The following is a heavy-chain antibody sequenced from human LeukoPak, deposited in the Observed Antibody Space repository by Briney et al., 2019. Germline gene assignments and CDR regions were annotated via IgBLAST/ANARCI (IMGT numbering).Heavy chain of an antibody. CDR3: ASGRPWIQLWLD. CDR2: IYHSGST. V-gene: IGHV4-39*07. J-gene: IGHJ4*02. D-gene: IGHD5-18*01. CDR1: GGSISSSSYY. Sequence: PSETLSLTCTVSGGSISSSSYYWGWIRQPPGKGLEWIGSIYHSGSTYYNPSLKSRVTISVDTSKNQFSLKLSSVTAADTAVYYCASGRPWIQLWLDWGQGTLVTVSS.